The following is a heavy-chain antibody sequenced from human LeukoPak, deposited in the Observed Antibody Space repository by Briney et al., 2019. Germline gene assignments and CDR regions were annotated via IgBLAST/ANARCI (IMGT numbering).Heavy chain of an antibody. CDR3: ARGWITFGGVITN. V-gene: IGHV4-34*01. J-gene: IGHJ4*02. CDR1: GGSFSGYY. Sequence: SETVSLTCAVYGGSFSGYYWSWIRQPPGKGLEWIGEINHSGTTDYNPSLKSRVTISVDTSKNQFSLKLSSVTAADTAVYYCARGWITFGGVITNWGQGTLVTVSS. CDR2: INHSGTT. D-gene: IGHD3-16*02.